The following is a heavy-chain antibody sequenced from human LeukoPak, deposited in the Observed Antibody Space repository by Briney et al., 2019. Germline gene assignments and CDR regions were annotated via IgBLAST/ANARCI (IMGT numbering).Heavy chain of an antibody. V-gene: IGHV1-69*13. J-gene: IGHJ5*02. CDR1: GGTFSSYA. CDR3: ARGPPRVVVPAAISVWFDP. Sequence: GASVKVSCKASGGTFSSYAISWVRQAPGQGLEWMGGIIPIFGTANYAQKFQGRVTITADESTSTAYMELSSLRSEDTAVYYCARGPPRVVVPAAISVWFDPWGQGTLVTVSS. D-gene: IGHD2-2*01. CDR2: IIPIFGTA.